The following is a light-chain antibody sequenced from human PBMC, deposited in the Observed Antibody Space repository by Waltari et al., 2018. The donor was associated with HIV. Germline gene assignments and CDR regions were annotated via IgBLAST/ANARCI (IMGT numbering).Light chain of an antibody. CDR1: NIGDNS. J-gene: IGLJ2*01. V-gene: IGLV1-51*01. CDR2: DNN. Sequence: QSVLTQPPSVSAAPGQKVTISNIGDNSVSWYQQLPGTAPKLLIFDNNKRPSGIPDRFSGSKSGTSATLGITGLQTGDEADYYCGAWDSSLNPGVVFGGGTKLTVL. CDR3: GAWDSSLNPGVV.